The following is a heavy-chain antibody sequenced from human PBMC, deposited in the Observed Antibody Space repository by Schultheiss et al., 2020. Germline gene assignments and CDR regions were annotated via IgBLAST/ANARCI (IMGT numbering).Heavy chain of an antibody. CDR1: GGSISSSSYY. V-gene: IGHV4-39*07. Sequence: SETMSLTCTVSGGSISSSSYYWSWIRQPPGKGLEWIGEINHSGSTNYNPSLKSRVTISVDTSKNQFSLKLSSVTAADTAVYYCARDNPSGSSFDYWGQGTLVTVSS. D-gene: IGHD3-22*01. CDR2: INHSGST. CDR3: ARDNPSGSSFDY. J-gene: IGHJ4*02.